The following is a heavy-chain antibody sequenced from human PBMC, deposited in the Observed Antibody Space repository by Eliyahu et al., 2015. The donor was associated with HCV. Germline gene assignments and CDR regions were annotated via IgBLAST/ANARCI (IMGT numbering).Heavy chain of an antibody. CDR2: VYRGGGA. CDR1: GGSIGHYW. D-gene: IGHD1-26*01. J-gene: IGHJ2*01. Sequence: QVRLQESAPRLVKPSETLSLTCAVSGGSIGHYWWHWMRQPAGKGLEWVGRVYRGGGANYNPSLKSRVTLSVDTSKDQFSLTVNSVTAADTAIYFCARGLEAEPVRRFWEGSWYFDLWGRGTQVTVSS. V-gene: IGHV4-4*07. CDR3: ARGLEAEPVRRFWEGSWYFDL.